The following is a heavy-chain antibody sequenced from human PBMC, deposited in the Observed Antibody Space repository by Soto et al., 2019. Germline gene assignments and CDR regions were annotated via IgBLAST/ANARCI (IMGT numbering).Heavy chain of an antibody. CDR2: IYYSGST. V-gene: IGHV4-39*01. Sequence: QLQLQESGPGLVKPSETLSLTCTVSGGSISSSSFHWGWIRQPPGKGLEWIGSIYYSGSTYYSPSLKRRVTISVDTSKNQFSLKLNSVTAEDAAVYYCARRERAAGTDWWFDPWGQGTLVTVSS. CDR3: ARRERAAGTDWWFDP. J-gene: IGHJ5*02. D-gene: IGHD6-13*01. CDR1: GGSISSSSFH.